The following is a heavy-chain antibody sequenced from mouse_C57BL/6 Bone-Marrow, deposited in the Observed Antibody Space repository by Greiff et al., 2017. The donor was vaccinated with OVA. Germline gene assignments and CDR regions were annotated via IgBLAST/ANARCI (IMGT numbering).Heavy chain of an antibody. CDR2: ISAGGSYT. D-gene: IGHD2-4*01. CDR3: ARAPYDYDWYFDV. CDR1: GFTFSSYA. V-gene: IGHV5-4*03. J-gene: IGHJ1*03. Sequence: EVNVVESGGGLVKPGGSLKLSCAASGFTFSSYAMSWVRQTPEKRLEWVATISAGGSYTYYPDNVKGRFTISRDNAKNNLYLQMSHLKSEDTAMYYCARAPYDYDWYFDVWGTGTTVTVTS.